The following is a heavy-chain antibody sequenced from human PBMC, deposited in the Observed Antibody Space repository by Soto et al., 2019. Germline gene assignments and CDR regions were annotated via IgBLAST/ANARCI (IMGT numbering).Heavy chain of an antibody. CDR1: GGSFSGYY. CDR2: INHSGST. CDR3: ARLKTGTPFDY. D-gene: IGHD1-1*01. Sequence: PSETLSLTCAVYGGSFSGYYWSWIRQPPGKGLEWIGEINHSGSTNYNPSLKSRVTTSVDTSKNQFSLKLSSVTAADKDVYYCARLKTGTPFDYWGQGTLVNVSS. J-gene: IGHJ4*02. V-gene: IGHV4-34*01.